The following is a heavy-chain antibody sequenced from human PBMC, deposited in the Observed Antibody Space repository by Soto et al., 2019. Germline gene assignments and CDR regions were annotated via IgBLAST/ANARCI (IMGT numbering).Heavy chain of an antibody. J-gene: IGHJ4*02. D-gene: IGHD4-17*01. Sequence: PGGSLRLSCAVSGFTFNTYAMSWVRQAPGKGLQWVSSISGSGGSTYYADSVKGRFTISRDNYKNTLYLQMSSLRAEDTAIYYCAKDLYDYGNYDYFGSWGQGILVTVSS. CDR2: ISGSGGST. CDR3: AKDLYDYGNYDYFGS. V-gene: IGHV3-23*01. CDR1: GFTFNTYA.